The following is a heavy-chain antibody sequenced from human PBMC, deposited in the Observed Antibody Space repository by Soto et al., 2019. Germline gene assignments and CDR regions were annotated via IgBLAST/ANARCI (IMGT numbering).Heavy chain of an antibody. Sequence: EVQLVESGGGLVQPGGSLRLSCAASGFTFSSYWMSWVRQAPGKGLEWVANIKRDGNATFYVDSVKGRFTISRDNAKNSLFLQMQSLTAEDTAVYYCARVKSSAGEYWGQGTLVAAPS. CDR3: ARVKSSAGEY. CDR1: GFTFSSYW. D-gene: IGHD6-13*01. CDR2: IKRDGNAT. V-gene: IGHV3-7*05. J-gene: IGHJ4*02.